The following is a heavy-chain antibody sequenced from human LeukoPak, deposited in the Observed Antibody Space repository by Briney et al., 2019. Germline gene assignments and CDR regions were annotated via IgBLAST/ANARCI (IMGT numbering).Heavy chain of an antibody. J-gene: IGHJ4*02. V-gene: IGHV1-69*04. Sequence: SVKVSCKASGGTFSSYAIGWVRQAPGQGLEWMGGIIPILGIANYAQKFQGRVTITADKSTSTAYMELSSLRSEDTAVYYCARPGGYSYGSYCFDYWGQGALVTVSS. CDR2: IIPILGIA. CDR1: GGTFSSYA. CDR3: ARPGGYSYGSYCFDY. D-gene: IGHD5-18*01.